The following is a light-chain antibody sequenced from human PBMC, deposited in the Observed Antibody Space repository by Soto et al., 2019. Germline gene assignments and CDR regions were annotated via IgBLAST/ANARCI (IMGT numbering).Light chain of an antibody. Sequence: EIGLTQSPGTLSLSPGERATLSCRAIQRVSSIYLAWYQHKPGQAPRLLIYGGSSRATGIPDRFSGSGSGTDFTLTSSRLEPEAFAVYYCQQYASSPLTFGGGTKVEIK. CDR1: QRVSSIY. V-gene: IGKV3-20*01. J-gene: IGKJ4*01. CDR3: QQYASSPLT. CDR2: GGS.